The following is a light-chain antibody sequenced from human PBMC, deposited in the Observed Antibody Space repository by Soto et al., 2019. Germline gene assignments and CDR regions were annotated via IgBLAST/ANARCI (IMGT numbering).Light chain of an antibody. CDR2: VNSDGSH. CDR3: QTWGTGIHVV. J-gene: IGLJ2*01. CDR1: SGHSSYA. V-gene: IGLV4-69*01. Sequence: QSVLTQSPSASASLGASVKLTCTLSSGHSSYAIAWHQQQPEKGPRYLMKVNSDGSHSKGDGIPDRFSGSSSGAERYLTISSLQSEDEADYYCQTWGTGIHVVFGGGTQLTVL.